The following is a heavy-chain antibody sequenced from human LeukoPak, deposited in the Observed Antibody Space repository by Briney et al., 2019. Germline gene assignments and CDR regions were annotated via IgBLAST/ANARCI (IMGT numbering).Heavy chain of an antibody. CDR1: GFTFSSYS. Sequence: GGSLRLSCAASGFTFSSYSMNWVRQAPGKGLEWASYISSSSSTIYYADSVKGRFTISRDNAKNSLYLQTNSLRAEDTAVYYCARDWVRYYYYMDVWGKGTTVTVSS. CDR3: ARDWVRYYYYMDV. V-gene: IGHV3-48*01. D-gene: IGHD3-16*01. CDR2: ISSSSSTI. J-gene: IGHJ6*03.